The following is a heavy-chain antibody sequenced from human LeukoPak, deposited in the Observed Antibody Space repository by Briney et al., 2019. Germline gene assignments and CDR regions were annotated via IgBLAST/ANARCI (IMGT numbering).Heavy chain of an antibody. CDR1: GGSISSYY. CDR3: ARGWQLVYYY. V-gene: IGHV4-34*01. J-gene: IGHJ4*02. CDR2: INHSGST. D-gene: IGHD6-6*01. Sequence: SETLSLTCTVSGGSISSYYWSWIRQPPGKGLEWIGEINHSGSTNYNPSLKSRVTISVDTSKNQFSLKLSTVTAADTAVYYCARGWQLVYYYWGQGTLVTVSS.